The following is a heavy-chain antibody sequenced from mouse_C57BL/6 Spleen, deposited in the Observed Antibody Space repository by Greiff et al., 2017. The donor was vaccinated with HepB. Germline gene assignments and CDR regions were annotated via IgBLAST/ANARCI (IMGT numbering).Heavy chain of an antibody. CDR3: AREEGSSGTGAMDY. CDR2: IDPSDSYT. D-gene: IGHD3-2*02. J-gene: IGHJ4*01. V-gene: IGHV1-50*01. CDR1: GYTFTSYW. Sequence: VQLQQPGAELVKPGASVKLSCKASGYTFTSYWMQWVKQRPGQGLEWIGEIDPSDSYTNYNQKFKGKATLTVDTSSSTAYMQLSSLTSEDSAVYYCAREEGSSGTGAMDYWGQGTSVTVSS.